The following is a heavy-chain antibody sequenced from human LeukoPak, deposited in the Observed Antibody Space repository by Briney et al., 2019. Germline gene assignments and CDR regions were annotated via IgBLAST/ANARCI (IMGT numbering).Heavy chain of an antibody. CDR3: ARGDTRRGGTRRERSYYYGMDV. Sequence: SETLSLTCAVYGQSPRDYYWSWIRQPPGKGLEWIGEIDYDETTVYNPSLKSRVTISADTSKYQFSLKLSSVTAADTAVYYCARGDTRRGGTRRERSYYYGMDVWGQGTTVTVSS. J-gene: IGHJ6*02. CDR1: GQSPRDYY. CDR2: IDYDETT. V-gene: IGHV4-34*01. D-gene: IGHD3-10*01.